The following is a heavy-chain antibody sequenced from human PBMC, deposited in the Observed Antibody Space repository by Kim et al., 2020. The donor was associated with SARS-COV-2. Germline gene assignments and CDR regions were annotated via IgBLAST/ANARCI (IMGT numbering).Heavy chain of an antibody. CDR2: IYYSGST. V-gene: IGHV4-31*03. D-gene: IGHD3-10*01. J-gene: IGHJ3*02. CDR1: GGSISSGGYY. Sequence: SETLSLTCTVSGGSISSGGYYWSWIRQHPGKGLEWIGYIYYSGSTYYNPSLKSRVTISVDTSKNQFSLKLSSVTAADTAVYYCARTINVRGVIITDAFDIWGQGTMVTVSS. CDR3: ARTINVRGVIITDAFDI.